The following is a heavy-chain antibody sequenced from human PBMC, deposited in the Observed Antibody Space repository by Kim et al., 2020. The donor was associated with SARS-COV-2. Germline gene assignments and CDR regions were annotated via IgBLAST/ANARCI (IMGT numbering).Heavy chain of an antibody. J-gene: IGHJ4*02. CDR1: GGSISSSSYY. D-gene: IGHD1-1*01. CDR3: ARQERPYYFDY. Sequence: SETLSLTCTVSGGSISSSSYYWGWIRQPPGKGLEWIGSIYYSGSTYYNPSLKSRVTISVDTSKNQFSLKLSSVTAADTAVYYCARQERPYYFDYWGQGTLVTVSS. V-gene: IGHV4-39*01. CDR2: IYYSGST.